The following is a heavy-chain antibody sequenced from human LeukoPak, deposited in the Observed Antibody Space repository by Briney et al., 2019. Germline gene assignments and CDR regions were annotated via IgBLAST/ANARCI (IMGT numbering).Heavy chain of an antibody. CDR1: GFTFSSYE. J-gene: IGHJ3*02. V-gene: IGHV3-48*03. Sequence: GGSLRLSCAASGFTFSSYEMNWVRQAPGKGLEWVSYISSSGSTIYYADSVKGRFTISRDNAKNSLYLQMNSLRAEDTAVYYCAREEVEAFDIWGQGTMVTVSS. CDR2: ISSSGSTI. CDR3: AREEVEAFDI.